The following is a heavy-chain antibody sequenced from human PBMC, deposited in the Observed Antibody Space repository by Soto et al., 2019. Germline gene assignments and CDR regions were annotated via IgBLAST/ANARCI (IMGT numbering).Heavy chain of an antibody. V-gene: IGHV1-46*01. Sequence: ASVKVSCKASGYTFTSYYMHWVRQAPGQGLEWMGIINPSGGSTSYAQKFQGRVTMTRDTSTSTVYMELSSLRSEDTAVYYCARTGVPAAAAANWFDTWGQGTLVPVSS. D-gene: IGHD2-2*01. CDR3: ARTGVPAAAAANWFDT. CDR1: GYTFTSYY. CDR2: INPSGGST. J-gene: IGHJ5*02.